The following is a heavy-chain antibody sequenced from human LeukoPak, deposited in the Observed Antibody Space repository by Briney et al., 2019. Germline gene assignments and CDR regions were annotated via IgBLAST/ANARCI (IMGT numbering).Heavy chain of an antibody. J-gene: IGHJ6*02. D-gene: IGHD5-24*01. CDR1: GGSFSGYY. CDR3: ARAREMATTSAYYFYGMDV. Sequence: SETLSLTCAVYGGSFSGYYWSWIRQPPGKGLEWIGEINHSGSTNYNPSLKSRVTISVDTSKNQFSLKLSSVTAADTAVYYCARAREMATTSAYYFYGMDVWGQGTTVTVSS. CDR2: INHSGST. V-gene: IGHV4-34*01.